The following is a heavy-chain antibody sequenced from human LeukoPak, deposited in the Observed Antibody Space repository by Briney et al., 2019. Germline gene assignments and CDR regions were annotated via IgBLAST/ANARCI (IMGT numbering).Heavy chain of an antibody. CDR2: ISSSSSYT. CDR3: ARLKWFGEFFY. Sequence: GGSLRLSCAASGFTFSSYSMNWVRQAPGKGLEWVSSISSSSSYTYYADSVKGRFTISRDNAKNSLYLQMNSLRAEDTAVYYCARLKWFGEFFYWGQGTLATVSS. V-gene: IGHV3-21*04. J-gene: IGHJ4*02. CDR1: GFTFSSYS. D-gene: IGHD3-10*01.